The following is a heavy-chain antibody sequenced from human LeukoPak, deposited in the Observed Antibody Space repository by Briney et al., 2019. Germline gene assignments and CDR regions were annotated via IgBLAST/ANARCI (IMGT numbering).Heavy chain of an antibody. CDR3: AKSAYSNGWWEFDS. Sequence: GGSLRLSCAASGFTFTSCAMSWVRQAPGRELEWVSTVSGSGGSTYHADSVKGRFTISRDNSKNTLYLQMNSLRAEDTAVYCAKSAYSNGWWEFDSWGQGTLVTVSS. J-gene: IGHJ4*02. V-gene: IGHV3-23*01. CDR1: GFTFTSCA. D-gene: IGHD6-19*01. CDR2: VSGSGGST.